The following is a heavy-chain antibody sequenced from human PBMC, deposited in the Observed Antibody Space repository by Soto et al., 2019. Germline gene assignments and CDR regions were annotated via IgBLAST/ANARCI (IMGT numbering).Heavy chain of an antibody. J-gene: IGHJ6*03. CDR3: ARGEGKYPITMGRGVRYYYYYYMDV. CDR2: INHSGST. Sequence: SETLSLTCAVYGGSFSGYYWSWIRQPPGKGLEWIGEINHSGSTNYNPSLKSLVTISVDTSKNQFSLKLSSVTAADTAVYYCARGEGKYPITMGRGVRYYYYYYMDVWGKGTTVTVSS. V-gene: IGHV4-34*01. CDR1: GGSFSGYY. D-gene: IGHD3-10*01.